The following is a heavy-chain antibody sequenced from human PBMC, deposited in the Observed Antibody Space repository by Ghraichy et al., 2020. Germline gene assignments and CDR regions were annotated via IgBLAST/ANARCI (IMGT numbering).Heavy chain of an antibody. D-gene: IGHD3-3*01. CDR3: ARISDRFLDS. J-gene: IGHJ5*02. CDR1: GFTFGTHW. V-gene: IGHV3-7*03. Sequence: GGSLRLSCAASGFTFGTHWMSWVRQAPGKGLEWVANIKQDGSETYYVDSVKGRFSIFRDDANSSLFLRMDNLRAEDTAVYYCARISDRFLDSWGQGTQVTVSS. CDR2: IKQDGSET.